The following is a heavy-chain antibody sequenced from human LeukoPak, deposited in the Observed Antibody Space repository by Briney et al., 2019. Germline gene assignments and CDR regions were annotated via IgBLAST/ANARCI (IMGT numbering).Heavy chain of an antibody. V-gene: IGHV3-30*04. CDR3: ARVDYYDQGYMDV. J-gene: IGHJ6*03. CDR1: GFTFNNYA. CDR2: ISYDGNNK. Sequence: GGSLRLSCAASGFTFNNYAMHWVRQAPGKGLEWVAVISYDGNNKYYADSVKGRFTISSDNSKNTLSLQMNSLRAEDTAVYYCARVDYYDQGYMDVWGKGTTVTVSS. D-gene: IGHD3-22*01.